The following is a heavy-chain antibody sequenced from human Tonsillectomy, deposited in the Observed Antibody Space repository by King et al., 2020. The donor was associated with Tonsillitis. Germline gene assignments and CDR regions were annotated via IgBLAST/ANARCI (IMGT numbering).Heavy chain of an antibody. Sequence: VQLVESGGGLEKPGGSLRLSCAASGFTFSDAWMSWVRQAPGKGLEWVGRIRSKTDGGTTDYAASVKGRFTISRDDSKNTVFLQMNSRKTEDTAVYYCPTGMQLWFWGQGALVTVSS. V-gene: IGHV3-15*01. CDR2: IRSKTDGGTT. CDR3: PTGMQLWF. CDR1: GFTFSDAW. D-gene: IGHD5-18*01. J-gene: IGHJ4*02.